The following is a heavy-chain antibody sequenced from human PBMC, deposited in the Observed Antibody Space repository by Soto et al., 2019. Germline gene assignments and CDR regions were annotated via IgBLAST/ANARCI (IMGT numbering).Heavy chain of an antibody. D-gene: IGHD4-17*01. J-gene: IGHJ5*01. CDR3: ARDESFTVTTLDS. Sequence: GASVKVSCKASGYTFTNYGISWVRQAPGQGLEWMGWISAYNGNTNYAQTLQGRVTMTTDTSTSTAYMELRSLRSDDTAVYYCARDESFTVTTLDSWGQGTLVTVSS. CDR2: ISAYNGNT. V-gene: IGHV1-18*01. CDR1: GYTFTNYG.